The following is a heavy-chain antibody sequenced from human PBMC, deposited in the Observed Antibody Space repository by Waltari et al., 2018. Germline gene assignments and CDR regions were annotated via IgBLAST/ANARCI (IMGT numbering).Heavy chain of an antibody. D-gene: IGHD4-17*01. Sequence: EVQLVESGGGLVQPGGSLRLSCAASGFNSSSYSMNWVRQAPGKGLEWVSYISSSTSTIYYADSVKGRFTISRDNAKNSLSLQMNSLRAEDTAVYYCARDLYGDYAIDYWGQGTLVTVSS. CDR3: ARDLYGDYAIDY. CDR1: GFNSSSYS. V-gene: IGHV3-48*01. CDR2: ISSSTSTI. J-gene: IGHJ4*02.